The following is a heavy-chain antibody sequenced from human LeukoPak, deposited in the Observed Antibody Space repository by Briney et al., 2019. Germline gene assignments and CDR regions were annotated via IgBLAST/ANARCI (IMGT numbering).Heavy chain of an antibody. CDR2: ISSGGGSI. J-gene: IGHJ4*02. V-gene: IGHV3-23*01. CDR3: ASSPLAARSKFDY. Sequence: GGSLRLPCAASEFTFSNYAMNWVRHAPAKRPEWVSGISSGGGSIYYAASVKCRFTISRDNSKNTLYLQMNSLRAEDTAVCYCASSPLAARSKFDYWGQGTLVTVSS. D-gene: IGHD6-6*01. CDR1: EFTFSNYA.